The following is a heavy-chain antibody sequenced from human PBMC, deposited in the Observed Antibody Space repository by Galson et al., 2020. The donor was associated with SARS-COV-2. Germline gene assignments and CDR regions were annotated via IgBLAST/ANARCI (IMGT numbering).Heavy chain of an antibody. J-gene: IGHJ4*02. CDR2: IYISERT. CDR1: GGSISSSSYY. V-gene: IGHV4-61*02. D-gene: IGHD1-26*01. Sequence: SETLSLTCTVAGGSISSSSYYWSWIRQPAGKGLEWIGRIYISERTNYNPSLKSRVTISADPSKNQFSLRLTSVTAADPAVYYCARESRWDLYFDYWGQGSLVTVSS. CDR3: ARESRWDLYFDY.